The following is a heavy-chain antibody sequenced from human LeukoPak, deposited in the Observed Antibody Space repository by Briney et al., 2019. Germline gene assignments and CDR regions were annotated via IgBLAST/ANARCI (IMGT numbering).Heavy chain of an antibody. CDR2: INPSGGST. J-gene: IGHJ4*02. Sequence: ASVKVSCKASGYTFTSYYMHWVRQASGQGLEWMGIINPSGGSTSYAQKFQGRVTMTRDTSMSTVYMELSSLRSEDTAVYYCARNDYGERRPLLTYQFDYWGQGTLVTVSS. CDR1: GYTFTSYY. CDR3: ARNDYGERRPLLTYQFDY. D-gene: IGHD4-17*01. V-gene: IGHV1-46*01.